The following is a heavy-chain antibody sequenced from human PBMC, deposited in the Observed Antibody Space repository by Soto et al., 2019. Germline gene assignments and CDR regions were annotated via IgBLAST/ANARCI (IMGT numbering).Heavy chain of an antibody. V-gene: IGHV3-15*07. Sequence: GGSLRLSCAASGFTFATTWMNWVRQAPGKGLEWVGHIKSGRDGGTADYAAPVKDRFFISRDDSENMVSLQMNSLKTEDTAVYYCTTHSYYAYAYWGQGTLVTVSS. CDR3: TTHSYYAYAY. CDR1: GFTFATTW. CDR2: IKSGRDGGTA. D-gene: IGHD4-4*01. J-gene: IGHJ4*02.